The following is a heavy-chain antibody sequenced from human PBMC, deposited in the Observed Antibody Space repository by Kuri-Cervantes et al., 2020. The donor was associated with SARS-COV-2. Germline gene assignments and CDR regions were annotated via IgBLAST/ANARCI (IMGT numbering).Heavy chain of an antibody. CDR3: ARVGYGDYGRTEPTDHYYYYYMDV. Sequence: SETLSLTCTVSGGSISSGSYYWSWIRQPAGKGLEWIGRIYTSGSTNYNPSLKSRVTMSVDTSKNQFSLKLSSVTAADTAVYYCARVGYGDYGRTEPTDHYYYYYMDVWGKGTTVTVSS. CDR2: IYTSGST. D-gene: IGHD4-17*01. V-gene: IGHV4-61*02. J-gene: IGHJ6*03. CDR1: GGSISSGSYY.